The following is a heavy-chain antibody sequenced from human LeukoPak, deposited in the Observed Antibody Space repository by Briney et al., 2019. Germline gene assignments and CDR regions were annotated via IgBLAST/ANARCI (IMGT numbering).Heavy chain of an antibody. CDR2: IYYRGSH. D-gene: IGHD6-19*01. CDR3: ASVPTQWLAIDY. J-gene: IGHJ4*02. CDR1: GGSISSSSYY. Sequence: SETLSLTCTVSGGSISSSSYYWGWIRQPPGKGLEWIGSIYYRGSHYYNPSLKSRVTISVDTSKNQFSLKLSSVTAADTAVYYCASVPTQWLAIDYWGQGTLVTVSS. V-gene: IGHV4-39*01.